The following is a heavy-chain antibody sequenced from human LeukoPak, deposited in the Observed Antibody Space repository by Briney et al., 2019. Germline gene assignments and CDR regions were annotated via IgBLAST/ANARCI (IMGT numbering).Heavy chain of an antibody. D-gene: IGHD3-10*01. V-gene: IGHV4-61*02. CDR3: ARRSHYGSGYGMDV. Sequence: SQTLSLTCTVSGGSISSGSYYWSWIRQPAGKGLEWIGRIYTSGSTNYNPSLKSRVTISVDTSKNQFSLKLSSVTAADTAVYYCARRSHYGSGYGMDVWGQGTTVTVSS. CDR1: GGSISSGSYY. CDR2: IYTSGST. J-gene: IGHJ6*02.